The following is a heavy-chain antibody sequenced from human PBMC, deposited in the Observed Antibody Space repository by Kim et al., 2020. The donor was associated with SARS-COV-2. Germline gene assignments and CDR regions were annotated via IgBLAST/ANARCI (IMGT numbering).Heavy chain of an antibody. J-gene: IGHJ4*01. CDR1: GVSISSYY. CDR2: IYDSGST. D-gene: IGHD5-12*01. Sequence: SETLSLTCTVSGVSISSYYWSWIRQPPGKGLEWIGYIYDSGSTTYNPSLKSRVFISVDTSKNQFSLMQSSVTAAETAAYYCARLNRVWLQSSYFADWG. CDR3: ARLNRVWLQSSYFAD. V-gene: IGHV4-59*12.